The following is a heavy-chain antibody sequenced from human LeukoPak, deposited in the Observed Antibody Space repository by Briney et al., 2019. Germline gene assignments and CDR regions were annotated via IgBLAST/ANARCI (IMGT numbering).Heavy chain of an antibody. CDR3: ARTYSSGWYGNYYYYMDV. CDR1: GYSSSNYG. CDR2: IHIYRGNT. Sequence: ASVKVSCKASGYSSSNYGISWVRQAPGQGLEWMGWIHIYRGNTNYAQKFQGRVTMTTDTSTSTAYMELRSLRSDDTAVYYCARTYSSGWYGNYYYYMDVWGKGTTVTVSS. D-gene: IGHD6-19*01. V-gene: IGHV1-18*01. J-gene: IGHJ6*03.